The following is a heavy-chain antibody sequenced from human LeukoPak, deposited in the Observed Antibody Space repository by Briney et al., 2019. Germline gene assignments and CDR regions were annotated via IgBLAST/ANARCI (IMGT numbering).Heavy chain of an antibody. D-gene: IGHD6-19*01. CDR2: IYSGGST. J-gene: IGHJ4*02. Sequence: PGGSLRLSCAASGFTVSSNYMSWVRQAPEKGLEWVSVIYSGGSTYYADSVKGRFTISRDNSKNTLYLQMNSLRAEDTAVYYCARASIAVAGPLDYWGQGTLVTVSS. CDR1: GFTVSSNY. V-gene: IGHV3-53*01. CDR3: ARASIAVAGPLDY.